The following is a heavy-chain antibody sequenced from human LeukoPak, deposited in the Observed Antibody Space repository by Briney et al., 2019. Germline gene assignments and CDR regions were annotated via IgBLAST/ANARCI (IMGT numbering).Heavy chain of an antibody. J-gene: IGHJ4*02. D-gene: IGHD6-13*01. CDR1: GFTFSSYA. Sequence: PGGSLRLSCAASGFTFSSYAMHWVRQAPGKGLEYVSAISSNGGSTYYADSVKGRFTISRDNSKNTLYLQMNSLRAEDTAVYYCAKDLSSSSWSAGYWGQGTLVTVSS. V-gene: IGHV3-64*04. CDR2: ISSNGGST. CDR3: AKDLSSSSWSAGY.